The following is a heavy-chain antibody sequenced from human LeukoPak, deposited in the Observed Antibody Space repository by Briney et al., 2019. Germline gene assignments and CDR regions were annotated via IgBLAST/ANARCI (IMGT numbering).Heavy chain of an antibody. CDR3: ARDSSGRTHDAFDI. V-gene: IGHV3-7*05. CDR2: IKQDGSEK. J-gene: IGHJ3*02. D-gene: IGHD6-19*01. Sequence: GGSLRLSCAASGFTFSGYWMAWVRQAPGKGLEWVAHIKQDGSEKYYLDSVKGRFTISRDNAKNSLFLQMNSLRADDTAVYYCARDSSGRTHDAFDIWGQGTMVTVSS. CDR1: GFTFSGYW.